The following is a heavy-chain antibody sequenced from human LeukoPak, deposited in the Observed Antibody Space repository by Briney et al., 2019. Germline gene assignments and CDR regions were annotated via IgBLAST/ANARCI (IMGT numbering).Heavy chain of an antibody. V-gene: IGHV4-34*01. Sequence: MSSETLSLTCAVYGGSFSGYYWSWIRQPPGKGLEWIGEINHSGSTNYNPSLKSRVTISVDTSKNQFSLKLSSVTAADTAVYYCARVGHYYDSSGYYYRYYFDYWGQGTLVTVSS. D-gene: IGHD3-22*01. J-gene: IGHJ4*02. CDR3: ARVGHYYDSSGYYYRYYFDY. CDR2: INHSGST. CDR1: GGSFSGYY.